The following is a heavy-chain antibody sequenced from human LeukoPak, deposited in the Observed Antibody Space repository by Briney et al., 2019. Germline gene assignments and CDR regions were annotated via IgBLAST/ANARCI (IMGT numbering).Heavy chain of an antibody. V-gene: IGHV4-30-2*01. CDR1: GGSISSGGYS. CDR3: ARGIHAATEGFDP. D-gene: IGHD6-13*01. CDR2: IYHSGST. J-gene: IGHJ5*02. Sequence: PSETLSLTCAVSGGSISSGGYSWSWIRQPPGKGLEWIGYIYHSGSTYYNPSLKSRVTISVDRSKNQFSLKLSSVTAADTAVYYCARGIHAATEGFDPWGQGTLVTVSS.